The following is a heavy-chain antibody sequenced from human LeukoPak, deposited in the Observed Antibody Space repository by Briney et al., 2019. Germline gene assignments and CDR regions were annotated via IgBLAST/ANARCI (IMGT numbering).Heavy chain of an antibody. V-gene: IGHV4-61*02. D-gene: IGHD1-26*01. CDR2: IYTSGST. J-gene: IGHJ6*03. CDR1: GGSITSGSYY. CDR3: ARLSSGSYYNYYYYYMDV. Sequence: SDTLSLTCTVSGGSITSGSYYWSWIRQPAGKGLEWIGRIYTSGSTDYNPSLKSRVTISVDTSKNQFSLKLSSVTAADTAVYYCARLSSGSYYNYYYYYMDVGAKETTLSV.